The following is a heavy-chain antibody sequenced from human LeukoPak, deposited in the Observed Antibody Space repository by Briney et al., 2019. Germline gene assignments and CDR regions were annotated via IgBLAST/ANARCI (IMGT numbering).Heavy chain of an antibody. CDR3: ARMVVVVVAATYYFDY. Sequence: ASVKVSCKASGYTFTGYYMHWVRQAPGQGLEWMGWINPNSGGTNYAQKFQGRVTMTRDTSISTAYMELSRPRSDDTAVYYCARMVVVVVAATYYFDYWGQGTLVTVSS. CDR1: GYTFTGYY. CDR2: INPNSGGT. J-gene: IGHJ4*02. D-gene: IGHD2-15*01. V-gene: IGHV1-2*02.